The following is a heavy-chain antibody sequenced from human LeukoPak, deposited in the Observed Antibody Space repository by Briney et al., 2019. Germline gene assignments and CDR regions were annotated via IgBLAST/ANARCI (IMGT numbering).Heavy chain of an antibody. Sequence: SETLSLTCTVSGGSISSYYWSWIRQPPGKGLEWIGYIYYSGSTYYNPSLKSRVTISVDTSKNQFSLKLSSVTAADTAVYYCARQYSQAFDIWGQGTMVTVSS. V-gene: IGHV4-59*04. CDR1: GGSISSYY. CDR3: ARQYSQAFDI. CDR2: IYYSGST. J-gene: IGHJ3*02. D-gene: IGHD2-21*01.